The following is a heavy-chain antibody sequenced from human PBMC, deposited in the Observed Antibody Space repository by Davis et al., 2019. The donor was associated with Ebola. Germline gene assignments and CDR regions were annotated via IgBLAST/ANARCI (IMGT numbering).Heavy chain of an antibody. D-gene: IGHD3-9*01. CDR2: ISGSGGST. V-gene: IGHV3-23*01. Sequence: GESLKISCAASGFTFSSYSMNWVRRAPGKGLEWVSAISGSGGSTYYADSVKGRFTISRDNSKNTLYLQMNSLRAEDTAVYYCARDNYDILTGYFDYWGQGTLVNVSS. CDR1: GFTFSSYS. J-gene: IGHJ4*02. CDR3: ARDNYDILTGYFDY.